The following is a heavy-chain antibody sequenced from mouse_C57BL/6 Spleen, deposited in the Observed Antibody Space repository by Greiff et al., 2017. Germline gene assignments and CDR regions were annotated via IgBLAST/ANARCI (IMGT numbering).Heavy chain of an antibody. V-gene: IGHV5-4*03. J-gene: IGHJ1*03. CDR2: ISDGGSYT. D-gene: IGHD1-1*01. CDR3: AREGDYYYGSSSYWYFDV. Sequence: EVMLVESGGGLVKPGGSLKLSCAASGFTFSSYAMSWVRQTPEKRLEWVATISDGGSYTYYPDNVKGRFTISRDNAKNNLYLQMSHLKSEDTAMYYCAREGDYYYGSSSYWYFDVWGTGTTVTVSS. CDR1: GFTFSSYA.